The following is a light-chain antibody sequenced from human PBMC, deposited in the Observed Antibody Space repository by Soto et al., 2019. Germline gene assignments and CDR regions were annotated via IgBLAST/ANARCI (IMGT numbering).Light chain of an antibody. Sequence: IQIPQCPSSVSASVGDRVTITCRASQGISNHLAWYQQKPGKLPNLLIYAASILQSGVPSRFSGSGSGTDFTLTISRLEPEDFAVYYCHHFGSLPETFGQGTKVDIK. V-gene: IGKV1-27*01. CDR2: AAS. CDR1: QGISNH. CDR3: HHFGSLPET. J-gene: IGKJ1*01.